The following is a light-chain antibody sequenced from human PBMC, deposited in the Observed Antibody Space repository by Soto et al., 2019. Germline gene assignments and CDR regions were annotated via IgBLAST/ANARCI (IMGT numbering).Light chain of an antibody. V-gene: IGKV3-15*01. Sequence: EIVMTQSPATPSVSPGERATLSFRASQSVSSSLAWYQQKPGQAPRLLIYGASTRATGIPARFSGSGSGTEFTLTISSLQSEDFAVYYCQQYNNWWTFGQGTKVDI. CDR2: GAS. CDR1: QSVSSS. J-gene: IGKJ1*01. CDR3: QQYNNWWT.